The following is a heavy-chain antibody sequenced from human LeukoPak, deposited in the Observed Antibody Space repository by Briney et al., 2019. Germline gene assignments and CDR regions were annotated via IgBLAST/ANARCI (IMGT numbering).Heavy chain of an antibody. V-gene: IGHV3-48*03. J-gene: IGHJ6*03. CDR2: ICSSGSTI. CDR3: ARAGRYVVRGVDGNMDV. CDR1: GFTFSSYE. D-gene: IGHD3-10*01. Sequence: GGSLRLSCAASGFTFSSYEMNWVRQAPGKGLEWVSYICSSGSTIYYADSVKGRFTISRNNAKNSLYLQMNSLRAEDTAVYYCARAGRYVVRGVDGNMDVWGKGTTVTVSS.